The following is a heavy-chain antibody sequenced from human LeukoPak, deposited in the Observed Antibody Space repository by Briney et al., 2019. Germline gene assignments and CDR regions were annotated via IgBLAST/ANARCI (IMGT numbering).Heavy chain of an antibody. CDR2: ISYDGSNT. CDR3: AKTASFDYFDY. CDR1: GFTFSSYA. Sequence: GGSLRLSCAASGFTFSSYAMHWVRQAPGKGLEWVAFISYDGSNTNHADSVTARFTISRDNSKNTLYLQMNSLRAEDTAVYYCAKTASFDYFDYWGQGALVTVSS. J-gene: IGHJ4*02. V-gene: IGHV3-30*04. D-gene: IGHD3-3*01.